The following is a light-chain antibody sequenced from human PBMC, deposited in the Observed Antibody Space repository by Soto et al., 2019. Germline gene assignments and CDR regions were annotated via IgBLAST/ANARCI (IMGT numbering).Light chain of an antibody. CDR3: MQALQTPWT. V-gene: IGKV2-28*01. Sequence: DIVMTQSPLSLPVTPGETASISCRSSQSLLHSNGYNYLDWYLQKPGQSPQLLIYLGSNRSSGVPARFSGSGSGTDFTLKISRVEAEDVGVYYCMQALQTPWTFGQGTKVEIK. CDR2: LGS. CDR1: QSLLHSNGYNY. J-gene: IGKJ1*01.